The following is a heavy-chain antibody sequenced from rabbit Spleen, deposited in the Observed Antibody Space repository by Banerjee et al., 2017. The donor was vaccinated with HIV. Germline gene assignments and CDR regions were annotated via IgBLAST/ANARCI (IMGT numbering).Heavy chain of an antibody. D-gene: IGHD4-1*01. Sequence: LEESGGGLVQPEGSLALTCKASGFSFSSNDYICWVRQAPGKGLEWISCIAGSSSGFSYSATWAKGRFTISKTPSTTVTLQMTSLTTADTAPYFCARKASSGWGVVSYYFNLWGPGTLVTVS. CDR2: IAGSSSGFS. V-gene: IGHV1S45*01. J-gene: IGHJ4*01. CDR1: GFSFSSNDY. CDR3: ARKASSGWGVVSYYFNL.